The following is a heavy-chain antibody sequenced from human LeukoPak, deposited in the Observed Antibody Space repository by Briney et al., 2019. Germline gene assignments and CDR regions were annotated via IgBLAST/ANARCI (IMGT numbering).Heavy chain of an antibody. CDR1: GYTFAAHH. Sequence: ASVKVSCKASGYTFAAHHIHWARQAPGQGLEWMGWILPHGRDTKYSQKFQDRLTLTTDTSTNTAYMELSRLIPDDTAVYYCSGRYGPGPVWGQGTLISASP. CDR2: ILPHGRDT. CDR3: SGRYGPGPV. V-gene: IGHV1-2*02. D-gene: IGHD3-10*01. J-gene: IGHJ4*02.